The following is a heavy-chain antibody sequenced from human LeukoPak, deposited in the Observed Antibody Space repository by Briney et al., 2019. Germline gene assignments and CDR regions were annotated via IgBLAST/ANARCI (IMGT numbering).Heavy chain of an antibody. Sequence: PGGSLRLSCVASGLSISSQWMNWVRQAPGQGLEWVANIKHDGSEEHYVDSVKGRFTISRDDGRNSVSLQMNSVRAEDTAVYYCAKYLTGKGPPYALDVWGSGTTVTVSS. J-gene: IGHJ6*04. V-gene: IGHV3-7*03. CDR1: GLSISSQW. CDR2: IKHDGSEE. CDR3: AKYLTGKGPPYALDV. D-gene: IGHD1-14*01.